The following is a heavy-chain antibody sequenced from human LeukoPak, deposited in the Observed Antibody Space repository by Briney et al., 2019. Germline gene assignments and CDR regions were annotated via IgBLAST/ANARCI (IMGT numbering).Heavy chain of an antibody. CDR3: ARVGLYYDILTGCSPDNWFDP. V-gene: IGHV4-39*07. CDR1: GGSITSSSYY. CDR2: IYYRGST. Sequence: PETLSLTCTVSGGSITSSSYYWGWIRQPPGKGLEWIGSIYYRGSTYYNTSLKSRVTISVDTSKNQFSRKLSSVTAAETAVYYCARVGLYYDILTGCSPDNWFDPWGQGTLVTVSS. J-gene: IGHJ5*02. D-gene: IGHD3-9*01.